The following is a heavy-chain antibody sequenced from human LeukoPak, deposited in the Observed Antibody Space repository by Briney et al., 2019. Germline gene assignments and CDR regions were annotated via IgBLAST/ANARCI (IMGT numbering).Heavy chain of an antibody. J-gene: IGHJ6*03. V-gene: IGHV4-59*11. D-gene: IGHD4-17*01. CDR1: GGSISSHY. CDR2: IYYSGST. Sequence: PSGTLSLTCTVSGGSISSHYWSWIRQPPGKGLEWIGYIYYSGSTNYNPSLKSRVTISVDTSKNQFSLKLSSVTAADTAVYYCARGAGRGSYGDYYYYYYMDVWGKGTTVTVSS. CDR3: ARGAGRGSYGDYYYYYYMDV.